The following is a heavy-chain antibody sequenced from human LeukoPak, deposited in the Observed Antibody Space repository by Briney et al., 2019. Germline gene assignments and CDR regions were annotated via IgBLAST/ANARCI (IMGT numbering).Heavy chain of an antibody. CDR3: ASPGGLLTGYEGFDY. CDR1: GFTVSSNY. J-gene: IGHJ4*02. Sequence: GGSLRLSCAASGFTVSSNYMSWVRQAPGKGLEWVSVIYSGGSTYYADSVKGRFTISRDNSKNTLYLQMNSLRAEDTAVYYCASPGGLLTGYEGFDYWGQGTLVTVSS. V-gene: IGHV3-66*01. CDR2: IYSGGST. D-gene: IGHD3-9*01.